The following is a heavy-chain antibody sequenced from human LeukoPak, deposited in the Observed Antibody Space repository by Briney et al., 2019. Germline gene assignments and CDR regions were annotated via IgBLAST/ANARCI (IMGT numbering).Heavy chain of an antibody. D-gene: IGHD3-22*01. V-gene: IGHV3-21*01. CDR2: ISSSSSYI. J-gene: IGHJ1*01. CDR3: AKHESGSHYYDSSGPFQH. CDR1: GFTFSSYS. Sequence: PGGSLRLSCAASGFTFSSYSMNWVRQAPGKGLEWVSSISSSSSYIYYADPVKGRFTISRDNAKNSLYLQMNSLRAEDTAVYYCAKHESGSHYYDSSGPFQHWGQGTLVTVSS.